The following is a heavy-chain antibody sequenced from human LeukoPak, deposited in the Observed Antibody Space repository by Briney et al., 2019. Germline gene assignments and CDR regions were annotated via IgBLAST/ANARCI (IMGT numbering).Heavy chain of an antibody. D-gene: IGHD4-17*01. CDR3: TRMTTGHDY. CDR1: GASFDDYY. J-gene: IGHJ4*02. CDR2: INHSGYT. Sequence: NPPETLSLTCGVSGASFDDYYWSWVRQTPGKGLEWLGEINHSGYTNDSPSLKSRVTLSIDTSRKQFSLNLRSVTVADAGIYYCTRMTTGHDYWGQGTLVTVSS. V-gene: IGHV4-34*01.